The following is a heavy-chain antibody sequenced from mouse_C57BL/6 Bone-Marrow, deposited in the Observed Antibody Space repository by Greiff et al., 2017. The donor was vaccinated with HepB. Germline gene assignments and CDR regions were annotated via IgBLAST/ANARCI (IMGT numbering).Heavy chain of an antibody. CDR1: GFSLSTSGMG. V-gene: IGHV8-12*01. CDR2: IYWDDDK. D-gene: IGHD1-1*01. Sequence: QVTLKESGPGILQSSQTLSLTCSFSGFSLSTSGMGVSWIRQPSGKGLEWLAHIYWDDDKRYNPSLKSRLTISKDTSRNQVFLKITSVDTAATATYYCARRARGYYGSSYYFDVWGTGTTVTVSS. CDR3: ARRARGYYGSSYYFDV. J-gene: IGHJ1*03.